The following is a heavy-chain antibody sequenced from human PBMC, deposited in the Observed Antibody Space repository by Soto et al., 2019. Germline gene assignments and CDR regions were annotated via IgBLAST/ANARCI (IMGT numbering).Heavy chain of an antibody. CDR2: INPGSGDT. J-gene: IGHJ3*02. V-gene: IGHV1-2*06. CDR3: AIGNDAFDI. Sequence: ASVKVSCKTSGYTFIDYYIHWVRQAPGQGPEWMGRINPGSGDTNYAQNFQGRVTVTRDTSITTAHMELNGLRSDDTAMYYCAIGNDAFDIWGQGTVVTVSS. CDR1: GYTFIDYY.